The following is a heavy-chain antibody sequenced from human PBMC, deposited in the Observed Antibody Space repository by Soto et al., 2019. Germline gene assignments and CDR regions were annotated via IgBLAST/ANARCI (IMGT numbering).Heavy chain of an antibody. CDR1: GFTFSSYS. V-gene: IGHV3-21*01. CDR2: ISSSSSYI. CDR3: ARVPQGSSPLYWYFDL. Sequence: GGSLRLSCAASGFTFSSYSMNWVRQAPGKGLEWVSSISSSSSYIYYAASVKGRFTISRDNAKNSLYLQMNSLRAEDTAVYYCARVPQGSSPLYWYFDLWGRGTLVTVSS. J-gene: IGHJ2*01. D-gene: IGHD6-6*01.